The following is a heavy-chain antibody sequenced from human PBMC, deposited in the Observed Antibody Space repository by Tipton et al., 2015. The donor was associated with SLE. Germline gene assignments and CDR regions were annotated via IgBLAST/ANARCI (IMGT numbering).Heavy chain of an antibody. Sequence: SLRLSCAASGFIFSDSGIHWVRQASGKGLEWVGRIRSKANGHTTAYAASVSGRFILSRDDSKNTAYLQMNSLRVEDTAIYYCAKSGGYCSSNSCQRGLDVWGQGTTVTVSS. CDR1: GFIFSDSG. CDR3: AKSGGYCSSNSCQRGLDV. J-gene: IGHJ6*02. V-gene: IGHV3-73*01. D-gene: IGHD2-2*01. CDR2: IRSKANGHTT.